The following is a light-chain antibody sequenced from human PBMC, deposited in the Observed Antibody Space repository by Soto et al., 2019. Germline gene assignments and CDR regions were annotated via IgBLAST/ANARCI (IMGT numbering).Light chain of an antibody. CDR1: SSDVGAYNY. CDR2: EVS. V-gene: IGLV2-14*01. Sequence: QSALTQPASVSGSPGQSITISCTGTSSDVGAYNYVSWYQQDPGKAPKLMIYEVSNRPSGVSNRFSGSKSGNTASLTISGLQAEDESDYYCSSYTSSSTYVVFGGGTKLTVL. J-gene: IGLJ2*01. CDR3: SSYTSSSTYVV.